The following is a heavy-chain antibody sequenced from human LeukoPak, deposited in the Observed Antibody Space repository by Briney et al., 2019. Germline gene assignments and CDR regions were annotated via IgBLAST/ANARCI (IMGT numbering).Heavy chain of an antibody. Sequence: GASVKVSCKASGYTFTSYYMHWVRQAPGQGLEWMGIINSSGGSTSYAQKFQGRVTMTRDTSTSTVYMELSSLRSEDTAVYYCAREIAARPNPYYYYYGMDVWGQGTTVTVSS. D-gene: IGHD6-6*01. CDR3: AREIAARPNPYYYYYGMDV. V-gene: IGHV1-46*01. CDR1: GYTFTSYY. J-gene: IGHJ6*02. CDR2: INSSGGST.